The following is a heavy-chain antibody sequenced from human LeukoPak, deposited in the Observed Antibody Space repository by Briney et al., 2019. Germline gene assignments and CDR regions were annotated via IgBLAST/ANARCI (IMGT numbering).Heavy chain of an antibody. J-gene: IGHJ4*02. CDR1: GFTFSNYA. V-gene: IGHV3-23*01. Sequence: GGSLRLSCAASGFTFSNYAMSWVRQAPGKGLEWVSTISGSGGSTYYADSVKGRFTISRDNSKNTLYLQMNSLTVEDTAVYYCVGSTDYWGQGTLVTVSS. CDR2: ISGSGGST. D-gene: IGHD3-10*01. CDR3: VGSTDY.